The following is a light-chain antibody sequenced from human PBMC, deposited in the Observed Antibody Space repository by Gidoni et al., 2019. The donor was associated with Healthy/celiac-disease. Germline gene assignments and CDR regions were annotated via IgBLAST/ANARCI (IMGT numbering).Light chain of an antibody. J-gene: IGLJ3*02. V-gene: IGLV1-47*01. CDR2: RNN. CDR3: AAWDDSLSGWV. Sequence: QSVLTQQPSASGPPGQRVTISCSGSSSNIGSNYVYWYQQLPGTAPKLLIDRNNQRPSGVPDRFSGSKSGTSASLAISGLRSEDEADYYCAAWDDSLSGWVFGGGTKLTVL. CDR1: SSNIGSNY.